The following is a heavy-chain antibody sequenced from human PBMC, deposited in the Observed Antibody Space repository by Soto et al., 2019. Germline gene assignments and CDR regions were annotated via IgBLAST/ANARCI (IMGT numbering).Heavy chain of an antibody. V-gene: IGHV1-2*04. CDR1: GYTFTGYY. J-gene: IGHJ6*02. Sequence: ASVKVSCKASGYTFTGYYMHWVRQAPGQGLEWMGWINPNSGGTNYAQKFQGWATMTRDTSISTAYMELSRLRSDDTAVYYCARAYCGGDCPSWDYYCMDVWGQGTTVTVS. CDR3: ARAYCGGDCPSWDYYCMDV. D-gene: IGHD2-21*02. CDR2: INPNSGGT.